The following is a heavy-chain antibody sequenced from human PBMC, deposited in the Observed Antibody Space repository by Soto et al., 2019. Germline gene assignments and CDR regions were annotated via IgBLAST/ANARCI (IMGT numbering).Heavy chain of an antibody. J-gene: IGHJ4*02. D-gene: IGHD6-19*01. Sequence: GGSLRLSCAASGFSFTHYTINWVRQAPGKGLEWVAVMSYDGTNEYYADSVKGRFTISRDNSKSTVYLQMNSLTPEDTALYCCARKWGTYSSASLDYWGLGTLVTVSS. CDR2: MSYDGTNE. CDR1: GFSFTHYT. CDR3: ARKWGTYSSASLDY. V-gene: IGHV3-30*04.